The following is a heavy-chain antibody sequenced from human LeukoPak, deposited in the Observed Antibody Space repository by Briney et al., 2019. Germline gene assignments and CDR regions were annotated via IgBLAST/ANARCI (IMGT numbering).Heavy chain of an antibody. D-gene: IGHD3-10*02. J-gene: IGHJ6*04. CDR2: ISSSSNYI. V-gene: IGHV3-21*01. Sequence: GGSLRLSCAASGFTFSSYSMNWVRQAPGKGLEWVSSISSSSNYIYYADSAKGRFTISRDNAKDSLYLQMNSLRAEDTAVYYCAELGITMIGGVWGKGTTVTISS. CDR3: AELGITMIGGV. CDR1: GFTFSSYS.